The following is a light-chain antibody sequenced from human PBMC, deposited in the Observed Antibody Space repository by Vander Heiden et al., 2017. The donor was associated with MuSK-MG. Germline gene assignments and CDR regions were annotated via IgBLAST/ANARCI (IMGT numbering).Light chain of an antibody. Sequence: DIQMTQSPSSLSASVGDRVNITCRASQTISNFLHWYQHKPGKAPKLLIYAASNLQSGVPSRFSGSGSGTDFTLTISSRRPEDFATYYCQQRYYTVAWTFGQGTKVEIK. CDR3: QQRYYTVAWT. CDR2: AAS. V-gene: IGKV1-39*01. CDR1: QTISNF. J-gene: IGKJ1*01.